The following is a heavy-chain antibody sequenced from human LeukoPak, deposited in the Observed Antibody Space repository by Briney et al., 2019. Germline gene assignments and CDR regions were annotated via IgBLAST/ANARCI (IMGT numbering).Heavy chain of an antibody. V-gene: IGHV1-69*04. Sequence: SVKVSCKASGGTFSSYAISWVRQAPGQGLEWVGRIIPILGIANYAQKFQGRVTITADKSTSTAYMELSSLRSEDTAVYYCARGGTMIDDGMDVWGQGTTVTVSS. J-gene: IGHJ6*02. CDR1: GGTFSSYA. CDR3: ARGGTMIDDGMDV. D-gene: IGHD3-22*01. CDR2: IIPILGIA.